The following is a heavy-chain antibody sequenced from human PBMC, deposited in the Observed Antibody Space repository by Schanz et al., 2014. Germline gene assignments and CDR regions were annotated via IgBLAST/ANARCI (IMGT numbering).Heavy chain of an antibody. CDR2: VHPGGST. V-gene: IGHV3-66*01. CDR1: GFIVRSNY. Sequence: EVQLVESGGGLVQPGGPLRLSCAVSGFIVRSNYMTWVRQAPGKGLEWVSFVHPGGSTYYPDSVKGRFTISRDSSKNTLYLQMNSLRPEDTAIYYCVKNQYDDVDLSSFYFDFWGQGTLVTVSS. D-gene: IGHD3-10*02. CDR3: VKNQYDDVDLSSFYFDF. J-gene: IGHJ4*02.